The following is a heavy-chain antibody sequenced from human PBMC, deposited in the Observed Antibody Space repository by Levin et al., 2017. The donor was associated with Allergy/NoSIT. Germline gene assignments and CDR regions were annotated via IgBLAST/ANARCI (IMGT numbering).Heavy chain of an antibody. CDR2: ISSSSSYV. Sequence: LSLTCAASGFTFSSYSMNWVRQAPGKGLEWVSSISSSSSYVYYADSVKGRFTISRDNAKNSLYLQMNSLRAEDTAVYYCARTKTTIFGVVIDFDYWGQGTLVTVSS. J-gene: IGHJ4*02. D-gene: IGHD3-3*01. CDR3: ARTKTTIFGVVIDFDY. V-gene: IGHV3-21*01. CDR1: GFTFSSYS.